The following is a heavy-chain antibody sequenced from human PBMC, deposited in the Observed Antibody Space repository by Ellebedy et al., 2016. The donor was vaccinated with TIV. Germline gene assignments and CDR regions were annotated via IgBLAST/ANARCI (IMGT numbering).Heavy chain of an antibody. J-gene: IGHJ6*03. CDR3: ARAPRDSSGYYLRYMDV. D-gene: IGHD3-22*01. Sequence: SETLSLTCTVSGYSISSNCYWGWIRQPPGKGLEYIGSIHHSGSTYYNPSLKSRVTISVDTSKNQFSLRLSSRTAADTAVYYSARAPRDSSGYYLRYMDVWGKGTTVTVSS. V-gene: IGHV4-38-2*02. CDR1: GYSISSNCY. CDR2: IHHSGST.